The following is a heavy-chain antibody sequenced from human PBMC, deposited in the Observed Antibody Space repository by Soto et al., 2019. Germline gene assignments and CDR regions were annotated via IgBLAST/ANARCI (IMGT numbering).Heavy chain of an antibody. Sequence: GGSLRLSCAASGFTFSNAWMSWVRQAPGKGLEWVGRIKSKTDGGSTDYAAPVKGRFTISRDDSKNTLYLQMNSLKTEDTAVYYCTTALTIFGVVIIAHMDVWGQGTTVTVSS. J-gene: IGHJ6*02. D-gene: IGHD3-3*01. CDR1: GFTFSNAW. V-gene: IGHV3-15*01. CDR2: IKSKTDGGST. CDR3: TTALTIFGVVIIAHMDV.